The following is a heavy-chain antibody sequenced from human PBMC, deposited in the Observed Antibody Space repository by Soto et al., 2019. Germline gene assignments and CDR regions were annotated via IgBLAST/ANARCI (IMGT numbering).Heavy chain of an antibody. CDR3: ARAIIPLTTIFYGMDV. D-gene: IGHD4-4*01. CDR2: ISSSSSYT. J-gene: IGHJ6*02. V-gene: IGHV3-11*06. CDR1: GFTFSDYY. Sequence: QVQLVESGGGLVKPGGSLRLSCTASGFTFSDYYMTWIRQAPGKGLEWFSYISSSSSYTNYADSVKGRFTISRDNAKNSLYLQMNSLRAEDTAVYYCARAIIPLTTIFYGMDVWGLGTTVTVSS.